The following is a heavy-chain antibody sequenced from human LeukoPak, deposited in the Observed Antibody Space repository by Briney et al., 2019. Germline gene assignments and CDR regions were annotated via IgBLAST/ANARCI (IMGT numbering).Heavy chain of an antibody. D-gene: IGHD3-10*01. CDR3: ARGYYGSGSFDLDH. Sequence: SETLSLTCAVSGGSISSEGYSWTWIRQPPGKGLEWIGHISHSGRTSYNPSLKSRVTISLDRSKNQFPLKLTTVTAADTAVYYCARGYYGSGSFDLDHWGQGTLVTVSS. CDR1: GGSISSEGYS. J-gene: IGHJ4*02. CDR2: ISHSGRT. V-gene: IGHV4-30-2*01.